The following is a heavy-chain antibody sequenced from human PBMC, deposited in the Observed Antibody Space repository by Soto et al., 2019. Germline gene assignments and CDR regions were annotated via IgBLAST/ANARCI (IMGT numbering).Heavy chain of an antibody. D-gene: IGHD5-18*01. CDR2: ISGSGAYT. CDR1: GFIFSDY. Sequence: QVQLVESGGGLVKPGGPLRLSCTGSGFIFSDYMTWIRQAPGQGLEWVSYISGSGAYTKYADSVRGRFTISRDNAKNSLWLQINSLRAEDTAVYYCARSSGWRHVVGYKYGLDVWGQGTTVIVSS. V-gene: IGHV3-11*06. CDR3: ARSSGWRHVVGYKYGLDV. J-gene: IGHJ6*02.